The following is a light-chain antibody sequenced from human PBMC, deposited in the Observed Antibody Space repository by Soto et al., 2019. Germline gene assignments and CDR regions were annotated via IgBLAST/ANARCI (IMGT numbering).Light chain of an antibody. Sequence: EIVLTQSPATLSLSPGERATLSFRASPSVSSYLAWYQQKPGQAPRLLIYDSSNRATGIPARFSGSGSGTDFTLTISSLEPEDFEVYYCQQRSNWPPLTFGGGTKVEIK. V-gene: IGKV3-11*01. CDR3: QQRSNWPPLT. J-gene: IGKJ4*01. CDR2: DSS. CDR1: PSVSSY.